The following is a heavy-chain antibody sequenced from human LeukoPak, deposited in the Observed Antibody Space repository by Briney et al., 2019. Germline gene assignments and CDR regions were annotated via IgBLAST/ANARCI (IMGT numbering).Heavy chain of an antibody. Sequence: PSETLSLTCAVYGGSFSGYYWSWIRQPPGKGLEWIGEINHSGSTNYNPSLKSRVTISVDTSKNQFSLKLSSVTAADTAVYYCARLPNYYDSSGYYYYFDYWGQGTLVTVSS. D-gene: IGHD3-22*01. CDR2: INHSGST. CDR1: GGSFSGYY. V-gene: IGHV4-34*01. J-gene: IGHJ4*02. CDR3: ARLPNYYDSSGYYYYFDY.